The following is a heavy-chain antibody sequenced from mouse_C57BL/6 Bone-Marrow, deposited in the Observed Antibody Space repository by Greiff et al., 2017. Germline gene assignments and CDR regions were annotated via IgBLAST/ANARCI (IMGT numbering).Heavy chain of an antibody. J-gene: IGHJ3*01. V-gene: IGHV1-19*01. D-gene: IGHD2-5*01. CDR1: GYTFTDYY. Sequence: VQLQQSGPVLVKPGASVKMSCKASGYTFTDYYMNWVKQSHGQSLEWIGVINPYDGGTSYNQKFKGKATLTVDKSSSTAYMELNSLTSEDSAVYDGARGRSKSKAWFAYWGQGTLVTVSA. CDR3: ARGRSKSKAWFAY. CDR2: INPYDGGT.